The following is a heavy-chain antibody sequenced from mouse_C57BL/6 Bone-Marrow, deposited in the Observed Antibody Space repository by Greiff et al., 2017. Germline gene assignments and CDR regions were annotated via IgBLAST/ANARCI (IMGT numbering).Heavy chain of an antibody. J-gene: IGHJ2*01. CDR2: ISYSGST. Sequence: EVQVVESGPGMVKPSQSLSLTCTVTGYSITSGYDWHWIRHFPGNKLEWMGYISYSGSTNYNPSLKSRISITHDTSKNHFFLKLNSVTTEDTATYYCARGTTVPFDYWGQGTTLTVSS. V-gene: IGHV3-1*01. CDR3: ARGTTVPFDY. D-gene: IGHD1-1*01. CDR1: GYSITSGYD.